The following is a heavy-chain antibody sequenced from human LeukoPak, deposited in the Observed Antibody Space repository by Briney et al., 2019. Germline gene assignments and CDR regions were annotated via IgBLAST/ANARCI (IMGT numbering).Heavy chain of an antibody. J-gene: IGHJ4*02. V-gene: IGHV3-48*04. D-gene: IGHD6-6*01. Sequence: GGSLRLSCAASGFTFSSYAMSWVRQAPGKGLEWVSYISSSSSTIYYADSVKGRFTISRDNAKNSLYLQMNSLRAEDTAVYYCAREMYSSSLGPYYFDYWGQGTLVTVSS. CDR3: AREMYSSSLGPYYFDY. CDR2: ISSSSSTI. CDR1: GFTFSSYA.